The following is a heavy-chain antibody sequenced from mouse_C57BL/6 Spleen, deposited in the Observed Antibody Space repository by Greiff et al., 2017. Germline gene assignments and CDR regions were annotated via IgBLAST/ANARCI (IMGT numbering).Heavy chain of an antibody. CDR2: ISSGSSTI. Sequence: DVKLVESGGGLVKPGGSLKLSCAASGFTFSDYGMHWVRQAPETGLEWVAYISSGSSTIYYADPVKGRFTLSRDNAKNTLFLQMTSLRSEDTAMYYCATSYYSNCVWFAYWGQGTLVTVS. CDR3: ATSYYSNCVWFAY. D-gene: IGHD2-5*01. CDR1: GFTFSDYG. J-gene: IGHJ3*01. V-gene: IGHV5-17*01.